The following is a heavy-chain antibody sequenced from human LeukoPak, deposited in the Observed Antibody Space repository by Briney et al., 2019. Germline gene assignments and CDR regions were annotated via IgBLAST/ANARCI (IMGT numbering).Heavy chain of an antibody. V-gene: IGHV3-48*03. Sequence: GRSLRLSCASSGFTFSSFDMNWVRQAPARGREWRSYISGSGSPKYYADSVKGRCTIPRDNAKNSQFLQLNSLRPEDTALYYCARVRPYSETNYDPYYYYVDVWGKGTTVTVSS. D-gene: IGHD3-10*01. CDR3: ARVRPYSETNYDPYYYYVDV. CDR1: GFTFSSFD. CDR2: ISGSGSPK. J-gene: IGHJ6*03.